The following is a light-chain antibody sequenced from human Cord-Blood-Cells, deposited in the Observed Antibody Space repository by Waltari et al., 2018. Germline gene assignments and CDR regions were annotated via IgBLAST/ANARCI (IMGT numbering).Light chain of an antibody. J-gene: IGLJ3*02. CDR3: VLYMGSGIWV. CDR2: STT. Sequence: QTVVTQEPSFSVSPGGTVTLTCGLSSGSVSTSYYPSWYQQTPGQAPPTLIYSTTARSSGVPDRFCGSILGNKAALTVTGAQADDESDYYCVLYMGSGIWVFGGGTKLTVL. V-gene: IGLV8-61*01. CDR1: SGSVSTSYY.